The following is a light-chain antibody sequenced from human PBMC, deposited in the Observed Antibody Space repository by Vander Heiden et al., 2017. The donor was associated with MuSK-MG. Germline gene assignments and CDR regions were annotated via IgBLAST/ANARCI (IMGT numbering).Light chain of an antibody. CDR3: QQAYSSYT. V-gene: IGKV4-1*01. CDR2: WAS. J-gene: IGKJ2*01. Sequence: VVMTHSPHSLAVSLGERATINCKSSQAVLDTSNNKNYLTWFQQKPGQPPKLLFYWASTRISGVPDRFSDSGSGTDFTLTSGSLQAEDVAVYYWQQAYSSYTFGPGTKVEIK. CDR1: QAVLDTSNNKNY.